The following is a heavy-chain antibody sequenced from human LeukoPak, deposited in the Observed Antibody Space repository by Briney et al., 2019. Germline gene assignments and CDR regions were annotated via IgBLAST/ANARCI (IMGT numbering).Heavy chain of an antibody. CDR3: ARHYYDSNGFYYEYFQY. V-gene: IGHV4-39*01. CDR2: FFSGGNT. CDR1: GGSISSSDNY. J-gene: IGHJ1*01. D-gene: IGHD3-22*01. Sequence: SETLSLTCTVSGGSISSSDNYWGWIRQPPGKGLEWIGSFFSGGNTYYNPSLRSRVTISVDTSKNQFSLTLTSVTAADTAAYYCARHYYDSNGFYYEYFQYWGQGTLVTVSS.